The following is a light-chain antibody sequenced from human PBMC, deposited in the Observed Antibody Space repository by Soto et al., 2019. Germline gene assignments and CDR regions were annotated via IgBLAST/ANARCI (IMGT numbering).Light chain of an antibody. Sequence: SIGRRALSRGRVSILSCTASQSVSSRYLAWYQQKPGQAPRLLIYGTSSRATGIPDRFSGSGSGTDFTLSISRPLAENFAVDYCEQDYNLPCSFSQGTRLEIK. CDR1: QSVSSRY. CDR3: EQDYNLPCS. CDR2: GTS. J-gene: IGKJ5*01. V-gene: IGKV3D-7*01.